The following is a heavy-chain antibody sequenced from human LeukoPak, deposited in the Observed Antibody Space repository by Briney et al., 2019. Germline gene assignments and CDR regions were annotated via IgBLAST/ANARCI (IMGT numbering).Heavy chain of an antibody. V-gene: IGHV1-18*01. Sequence: ASVKVPCKASGYTFTSYGISWVRQAPGQGLEWMGWISAYNGNTNYAQKLQGRVTMTTDTSTSTAYMELRSLRSDDTAVYYCARVPHSVFLAKKYSYDSSGISTGWFDPWGQGTLVTVSS. D-gene: IGHD3-22*01. CDR2: ISAYNGNT. CDR3: ARVPHSVFLAKKYSYDSSGISTGWFDP. J-gene: IGHJ5*02. CDR1: GYTFTSYG.